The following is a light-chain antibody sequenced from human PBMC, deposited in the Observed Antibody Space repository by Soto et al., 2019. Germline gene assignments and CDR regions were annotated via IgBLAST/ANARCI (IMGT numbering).Light chain of an antibody. CDR1: QSVSSN. V-gene: IGKV3-15*01. CDR2: GAS. Sequence: EIVMTQSPATLSVSPGERATLSCRASQSVSSNLAWYQQKPGQAPRLLIYGASTRATGIPDRFSGRGSGTEFTLTISSLQSEDFGVYYCQQYNNWPRKFGQGTKVEIK. CDR3: QQYNNWPRK. J-gene: IGKJ1*01.